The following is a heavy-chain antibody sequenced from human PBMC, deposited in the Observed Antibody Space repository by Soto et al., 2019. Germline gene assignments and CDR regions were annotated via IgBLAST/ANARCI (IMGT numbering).Heavy chain of an antibody. CDR3: ARGSNGVCYTCRYFDY. V-gene: IGHV1-69*13. CDR1: GGTFSSYA. Sequence: SVKVSCKASGGTFSSYAISWVRQAPGQGLEWMGGIIPIFSTANYAQKFQSRVTITADESTSTAYMELSSLRSEDTAVYYCARGSNGVCYTCRYFDYWGQGTLVTVSS. J-gene: IGHJ4*02. D-gene: IGHD2-8*01. CDR2: IIPIFSTA.